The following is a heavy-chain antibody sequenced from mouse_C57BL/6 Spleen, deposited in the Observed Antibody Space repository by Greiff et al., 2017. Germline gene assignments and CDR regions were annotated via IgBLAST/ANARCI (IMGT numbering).Heavy chain of an antibody. V-gene: IGHV1-72*01. CDR2: IDPNSGGT. J-gene: IGHJ2*01. CDR1: GYTFTSYW. D-gene: IGHD1-1*01. CDR3: ARESYITTVKGDYFDY. Sequence: VQLQQPGAELVKPGASVKLSCKASGYTFTSYWMHWVKQRPGRGLEWIGRIDPNSGGTKYNEKFKSKATLTVDKPSSTAYMQLSSLTSEDSAVYYCARESYITTVKGDYFDYWGQGTTLTVSS.